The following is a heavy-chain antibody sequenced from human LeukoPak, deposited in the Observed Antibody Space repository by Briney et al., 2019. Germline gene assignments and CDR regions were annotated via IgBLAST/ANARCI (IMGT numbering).Heavy chain of an antibody. CDR1: GYTFTGYY. D-gene: IGHD5-12*01. Sequence: ASAKVSCKASGYTFTGYYMHWVRQAPGQGLEWMGWINPNSGGTNYAQKFQGRVTMTRDTSTSTVYMELSSLRSEDTAVYYCARGYSGYDGNWFDPWGQGTLVTVSS. J-gene: IGHJ5*02. CDR3: ARGYSGYDGNWFDP. V-gene: IGHV1-2*02. CDR2: INPNSGGT.